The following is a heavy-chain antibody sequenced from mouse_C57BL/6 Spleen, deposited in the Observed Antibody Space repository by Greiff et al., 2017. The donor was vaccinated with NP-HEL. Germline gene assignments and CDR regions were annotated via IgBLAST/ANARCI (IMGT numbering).Heavy chain of an antibody. CDR2: IYPGDGDT. J-gene: IGHJ3*01. V-gene: IGHV1-82*01. CDR3: ARALNWDGFAY. Sequence: QVQLQQSGPELVKPGASVKISCKASGYAFSSSWMNWVKQRPGKGLEWIGRIYPGDGDTNYNGKFKGKATLTADKSSSTAYMQHSSRTSEYSAVYFCARALNWDGFAYWGLGTLVTVSA. D-gene: IGHD4-1*01. CDR1: GYAFSSSW.